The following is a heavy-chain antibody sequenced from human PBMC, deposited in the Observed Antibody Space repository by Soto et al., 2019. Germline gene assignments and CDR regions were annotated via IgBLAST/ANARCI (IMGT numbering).Heavy chain of an antibody. D-gene: IGHD2-21*02. CDR3: ARSSSGNCDSSHCYSLGSRYFDS. CDR1: GGTFSNYA. J-gene: IGHJ4*02. V-gene: IGHV1-69*01. CDR2: IVPVFETV. Sequence: QVPLVQSGAEVKKPGSSVKVSCKASGGTFSNYAISWVRQAPGQGLEWMGGIVPVFETVNSAQKFQGRVTITADESTSTAYMELTSLRSEDTAVYYCARSSSGNCDSSHCYSLGSRYFDSWGQGTLVTVSS.